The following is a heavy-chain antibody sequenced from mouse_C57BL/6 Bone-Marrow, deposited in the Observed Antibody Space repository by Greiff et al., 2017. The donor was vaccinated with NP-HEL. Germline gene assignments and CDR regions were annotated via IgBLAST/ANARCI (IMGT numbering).Heavy chain of an antibody. CDR1: GFTFSDYG. CDR3: ARRRYYSNYNWYFDV. J-gene: IGHJ1*03. D-gene: IGHD2-5*01. CDR2: ISNLAYSI. V-gene: IGHV5-15*04. Sequence: EVKLMESGGGLVQPGGSLKLSCAASGFTFSDYGMAWVRQAPRKGPEWVAFISNLAYSIYYADTVTGRFTISRENAKNTLYLEMSSLRSEDTAMYYCARRRYYSNYNWYFDVWGTGTTVTVSS.